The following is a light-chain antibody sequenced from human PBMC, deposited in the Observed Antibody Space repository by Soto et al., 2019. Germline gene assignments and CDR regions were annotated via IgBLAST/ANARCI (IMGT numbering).Light chain of an antibody. Sequence: SSELTQPPSVSVAPGQTATISCGGTDLATYSVHWYQLKPGQAPVLVVYNDDARPSGIPERFSGSNSGNAATLTISRVEAGDEADYFCQVWDTNTDHFFVFGPGTKVTVL. J-gene: IGLJ1*01. CDR1: DLATYS. CDR2: NDD. CDR3: QVWDTNTDHFFV. V-gene: IGLV3-21*02.